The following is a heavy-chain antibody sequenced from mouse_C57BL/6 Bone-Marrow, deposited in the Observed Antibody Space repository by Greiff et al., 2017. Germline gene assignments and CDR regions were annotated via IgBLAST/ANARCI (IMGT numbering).Heavy chain of an antibody. Sequence: EVQLQQSGPVLVTPGPSVKISCKASGFTFTDYYLHWVKQSHGKSLEWIGLVYPYNGGTSYYQLFKGKATLTVDTSSSRAYMELNSLASEDSAVYYCTRRPYGNPHYWDYWGKGTTLTVSS. CDR3: TRRPYGNPHYWDY. J-gene: IGHJ2*01. V-gene: IGHV1-36*01. CDR1: GFTFTDYY. D-gene: IGHD2-10*02. CDR2: VYPYNGGT.